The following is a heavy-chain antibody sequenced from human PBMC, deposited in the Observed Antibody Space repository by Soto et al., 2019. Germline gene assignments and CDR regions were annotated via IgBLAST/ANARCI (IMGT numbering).Heavy chain of an antibody. J-gene: IGHJ4*02. CDR3: VREAGGEFDY. V-gene: IGHV1-3*01. CDR2: INAGSGGT. D-gene: IGHD2-21*01. Sequence: VSCKTSGYTFTTYTMQWVRQAPGQGLEWMGWINAGSGGTRYSQKCQDRVIITRDTSASIAYMEVSSLRYEDTAVYYCVREAGGEFDYWGEGTSVTVSS. CDR1: GYTFTTYT.